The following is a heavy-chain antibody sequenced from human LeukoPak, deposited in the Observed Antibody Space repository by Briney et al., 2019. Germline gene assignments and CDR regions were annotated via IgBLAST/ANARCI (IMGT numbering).Heavy chain of an antibody. CDR3: AKFGLAGSGRFHDASDI. D-gene: IGHD3-10*01. J-gene: IGHJ3*02. Sequence: GVLRLSCAASGFTFNTYGMTWVRQAPGKGLEWVSAISGSGGSTYYADSVKGRSTISRDNSKNTLYLQMNSLRGEDTAVYYCAKFGLAGSGRFHDASDIWGQGTMVIGSS. CDR2: ISGSGGST. V-gene: IGHV3-23*01. CDR1: GFTFNTYG.